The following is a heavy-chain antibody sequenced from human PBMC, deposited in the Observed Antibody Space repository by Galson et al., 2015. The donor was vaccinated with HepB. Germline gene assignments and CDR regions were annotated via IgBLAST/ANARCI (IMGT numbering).Heavy chain of an antibody. CDR1: GLTFSSYA. Sequence: LRLSCAASGLTFSSYAMHWVRQAPGKGLECVSGISSDGGSTYYANSVKGRFTISRDNSKNTLYLQMGSLRPEDMAVYYCTKGSPYGVRPYFDDWGQGALVTVSS. V-gene: IGHV3-64*01. D-gene: IGHD4-17*01. CDR3: TKGSPYGVRPYFDD. J-gene: IGHJ4*02. CDR2: ISSDGGST.